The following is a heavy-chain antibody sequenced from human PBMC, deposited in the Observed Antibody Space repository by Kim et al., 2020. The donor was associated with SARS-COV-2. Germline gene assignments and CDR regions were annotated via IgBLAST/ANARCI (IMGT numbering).Heavy chain of an antibody. CDR1: GVSFSGYY. D-gene: IGHD6-13*01. CDR3: ARLDSVKGSSCDEGMDV. CDR2: INHSRST. J-gene: IGHJ6*01. V-gene: IGHV4-34*01. Sequence: SETLSLTCAVYGVSFSGYYWSWIRQPPGKGLAWIGAINHSRSTNYNPSLKSRVTISADTSQNQFSLKLSSVTAAVTAVSYCARLDSVKGSSCDEGMDVWG.